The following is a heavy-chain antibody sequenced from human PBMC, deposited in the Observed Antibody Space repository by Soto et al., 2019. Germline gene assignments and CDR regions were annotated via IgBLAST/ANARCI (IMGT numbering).Heavy chain of an antibody. CDR1: GGSISSYY. CDR2: IYYSGST. V-gene: IGHV4-59*12. J-gene: IGHJ1*01. CDR3: ARVPPVPDC. D-gene: IGHD2-21*02. Sequence: PSETLSLTCTVSGGSISSYYWSWTRQPPGKGLEWIGYIYYSGSTNYNPSLKSRVTISVDTSKNQFSLKLTSVTAADTAVYYCARVPPVPDCRGHASPVLVSS.